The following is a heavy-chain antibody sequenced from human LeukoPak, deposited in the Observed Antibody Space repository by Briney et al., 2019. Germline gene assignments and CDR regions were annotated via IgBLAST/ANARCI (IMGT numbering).Heavy chain of an antibody. CDR3: ARGIVATTHLNWFDP. CDR2: INPNSGGT. Sequence: ASVKVSCKASGYTFTGYYMHWVRRAPGQGLEWMGWINPNSGGTNYAQKFQGRVTMTRDTSISTAYMELSRLRSDDTAVYHCARGIVATTHLNWFDPWGQGTLVTVSS. D-gene: IGHD5-12*01. V-gene: IGHV1-2*02. CDR1: GYTFTGYY. J-gene: IGHJ5*02.